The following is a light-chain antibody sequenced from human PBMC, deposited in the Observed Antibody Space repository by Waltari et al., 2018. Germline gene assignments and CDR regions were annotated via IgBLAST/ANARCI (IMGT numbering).Light chain of an antibody. CDR1: SSDIGTYNL. Sequence: QSSLTPPPSVSGSPRQSVPIPCTGTSSDIGTYNLVSWYQQTPGTAPKLMIYDVSNRPSGVPDRFSGSKSGNTASLTISALQAEDEADYYCCSFTPSLTYVFGTGTKVTVL. CDR3: CSFTPSLTYV. CDR2: DVS. V-gene: IGLV2-18*02. J-gene: IGLJ1*01.